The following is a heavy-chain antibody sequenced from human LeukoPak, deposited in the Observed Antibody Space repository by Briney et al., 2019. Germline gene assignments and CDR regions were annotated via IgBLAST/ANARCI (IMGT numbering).Heavy chain of an antibody. CDR3: ATSRGYDFWSGHNWFDP. Sequence: GASVKVSCKASGYTFTSYGISWVRQAPGQGLEWMGWISAYNGNTNYAQKLQGRVTMTTDTSTSTAYMELRSLRSDDTAVYYCATSRGYDFWSGHNWFDPWGQGTLVTVSS. V-gene: IGHV1-18*01. CDR2: ISAYNGNT. CDR1: GYTFTSYG. D-gene: IGHD3-3*01. J-gene: IGHJ5*02.